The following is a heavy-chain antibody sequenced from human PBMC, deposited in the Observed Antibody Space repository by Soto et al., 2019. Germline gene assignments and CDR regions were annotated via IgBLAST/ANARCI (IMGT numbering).Heavy chain of an antibody. J-gene: IGHJ3*01. CDR2: TIPILAIA. CDR1: GGTFSSYT. CDR3: ARYYGYVYAVDF. D-gene: IGHD3-3*01. V-gene: IGHV1-69*02. Sequence: QVQLVQSGAEVKTPGSSVNVSCKASGGTFSSYTINWVRQAPGQGLEWMGRTIPILAIANYAKKCQGRVTMTADKSTSTACMELSSLSSYDTAVYFCARYYGYVYAVDFMGEWTMVNVSS.